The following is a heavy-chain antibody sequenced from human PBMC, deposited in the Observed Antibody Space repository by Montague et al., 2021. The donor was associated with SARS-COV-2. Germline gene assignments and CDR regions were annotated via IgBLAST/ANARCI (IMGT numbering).Heavy chain of an antibody. Sequence: SETLSLTCTVSGYSISSGYYWGWVRQTPGKGLEWLGFIEYSGSTYYNPSLKTRVTMSLDTSKNQFSLKLTSVTAADTALYYCAGDITLGMDVWGRGTTVTVSS. CDR1: GYSISSGYY. J-gene: IGHJ6*02. V-gene: IGHV4-38-2*02. CDR2: IEYSGST. CDR3: AGDITLGMDV.